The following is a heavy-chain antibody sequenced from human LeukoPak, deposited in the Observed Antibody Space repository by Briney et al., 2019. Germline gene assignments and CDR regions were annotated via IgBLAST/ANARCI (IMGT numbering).Heavy chain of an antibody. CDR3: ARDYDFWSGSPTAGFDY. D-gene: IGHD3-3*01. V-gene: IGHV1-46*01. CDR2: INPSGGST. Sequence: ASVKVSCKASGYTFTSYYMHWVRQAPGQGLEWMGIINPSGGSTSYAQKFQGRVTMTRDTSISTAYMELSRLRSDDTAVYYCARDYDFWSGSPTAGFDYWGQGTLVTVSS. J-gene: IGHJ4*02. CDR1: GYTFTSYY.